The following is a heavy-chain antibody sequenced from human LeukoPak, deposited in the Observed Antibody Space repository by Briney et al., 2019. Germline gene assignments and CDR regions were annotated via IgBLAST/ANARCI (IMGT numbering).Heavy chain of an antibody. Sequence: PGGSLKLSCAASGFPFRNYSMHWVRQAPGKGLEWVAIIWYDGSKTYYADSVKGRFTISRDNLSNTLYLQMNSLRAEDTALYFCARAPYTTGRSFYFDSWGQGTLVTVSS. D-gene: IGHD2-2*02. CDR3: ARAPYTTGRSFYFDS. V-gene: IGHV3-33*01. CDR1: GFPFRNYS. CDR2: IWYDGSKT. J-gene: IGHJ4*02.